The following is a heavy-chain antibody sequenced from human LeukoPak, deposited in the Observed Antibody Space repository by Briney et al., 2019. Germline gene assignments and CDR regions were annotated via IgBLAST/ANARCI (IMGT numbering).Heavy chain of an antibody. V-gene: IGHV3-21*01. CDR2: TSSSSSYI. D-gene: IGHD4-17*01. CDR1: GFTFSSYS. CDR3: AVDYGDYVLRL. Sequence: GGSLRLSCAASGFTFSSYSMNWVRQAPGKGLEWVSSTSSSSSYIYYADSVKGRFTISRDNAKNSLYLQMNSMRAEDTAVYYCAVDYGDYVLRLGGQGTLVTVSS. J-gene: IGHJ4*02.